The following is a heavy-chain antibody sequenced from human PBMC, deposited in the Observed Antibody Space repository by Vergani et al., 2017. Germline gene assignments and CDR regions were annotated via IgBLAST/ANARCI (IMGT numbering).Heavy chain of an antibody. CDR2: IYYDGSNA. CDR1: RSTFKTYG. CDR3: ARDQVPAAIRLNGGNYMDV. V-gene: IGHV3-33*01. D-gene: IGHD2-2*02. J-gene: IGHJ6*03. Sequence: QGQLVESGGGIVQPGRSLTLSCVASRSTFKTYGMHWVRQAPGKGLEWVGLIYYDGSNAYYADSVKGRFTISRDNSKNTLYLQMCSLRAEDTAVYYCARDQVPAAIRLNGGNYMDVWGKGTTVIVSS.